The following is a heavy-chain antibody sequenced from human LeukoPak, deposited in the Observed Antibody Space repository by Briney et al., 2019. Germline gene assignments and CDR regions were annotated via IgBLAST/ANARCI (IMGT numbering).Heavy chain of an antibody. Sequence: GGSLRLSRTASGSTFSSYAMSWVRQAPGKGLEWVSSISDTGDSTYYADSVKGRFTISRDNSKNTLYLQMNSLRAEDTAVYYCAKDPMTSVTTTAYWGQGTLVTVSS. V-gene: IGHV3-23*01. D-gene: IGHD4-17*01. CDR1: GSTFSSYA. CDR3: AKDPMTSVTTTAY. J-gene: IGHJ4*02. CDR2: ISDTGDST.